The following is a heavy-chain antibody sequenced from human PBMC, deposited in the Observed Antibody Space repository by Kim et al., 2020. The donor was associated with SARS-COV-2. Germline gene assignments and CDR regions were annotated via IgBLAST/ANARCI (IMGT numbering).Heavy chain of an antibody. Sequence: SETLSLTCTVSGGSISNNYWSWIRQPAGKGLEWIGRIFSSGNTNYNPSLKSRVTMSVDTSKSLFSLRLSSVTAADTAVYYCVRDRPGSYPRDQVLSKFDYWGQGILVTVSS. J-gene: IGHJ4*02. V-gene: IGHV4-4*07. CDR2: IFSSGNT. CDR1: GGSISNNY. D-gene: IGHD2-15*01. CDR3: VRDRPGSYPRDQVLSKFDY.